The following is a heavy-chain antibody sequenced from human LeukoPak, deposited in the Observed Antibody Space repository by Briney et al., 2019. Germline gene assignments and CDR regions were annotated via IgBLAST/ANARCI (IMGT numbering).Heavy chain of an antibody. Sequence: GGSLRLSCAASGFTFNNAWMSWVRQAPGKGLEWVSYISSSGRTIYYADSVKGRFTISRDNAKNSLYLQMNSLRAEDTAVYYCAKSYYYGSGSYCYFDYWGQGTLVTVSS. CDR2: ISSSGRTI. V-gene: IGHV3-11*01. CDR1: GFTFNNAW. CDR3: AKSYYYGSGSYCYFDY. D-gene: IGHD3-10*01. J-gene: IGHJ4*02.